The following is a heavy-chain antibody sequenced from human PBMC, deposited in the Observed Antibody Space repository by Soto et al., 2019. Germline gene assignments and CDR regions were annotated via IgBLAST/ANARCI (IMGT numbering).Heavy chain of an antibody. CDR3: ARDWGYDPDPTYYYGMDV. CDR1: GDTVSTNTSA. J-gene: IGHJ6*02. D-gene: IGHD5-12*01. V-gene: IGHV6-1*01. Sequence: PSQTLSLTSAISGDTVSTNTSACNCIRQSPSRGLEWLGRIYYKSRWYNDYSESLKSRIAIIPDTSRNQFSLQLNSVIPEDTAVYYCARDWGYDPDPTYYYGMDVWGQGTKVTVSS. CDR2: IYYKSRWYN.